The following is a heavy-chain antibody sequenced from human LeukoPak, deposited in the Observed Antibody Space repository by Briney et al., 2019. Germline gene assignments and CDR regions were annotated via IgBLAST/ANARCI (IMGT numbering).Heavy chain of an antibody. CDR2: ISGSGGST. CDR3: AKDPDGYVGPAAISD. CDR1: GFTFSSYA. Sequence: GGSLRLSCAASGFTFSSYAMSWVRQAPGKGLEWVSAISGSGGSTYYADSVKGRFTISRDNSKNTLYLQMNSLRAEDTAVYYCAKDPDGYVGPAAISDWSQGTLVTVSS. V-gene: IGHV3-23*01. J-gene: IGHJ4*02. D-gene: IGHD2-2*01.